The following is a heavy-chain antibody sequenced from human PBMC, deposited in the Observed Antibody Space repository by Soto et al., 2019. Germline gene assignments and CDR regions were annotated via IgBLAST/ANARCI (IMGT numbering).Heavy chain of an antibody. J-gene: IGHJ4*02. CDR3: ARGETQGPFDS. Sequence: QVQLQESGPGLVKPSDTLSLTCAVSGYSISSSNWWGWIRQPPGKGLEWIGYIYYSGTTYYNPSQKRRVPMSVDTPKNHFPIKLPSVTAVDTAVYYWARGETQGPFDSWAQGPLVTVS. CDR1: GYSISSSNW. CDR2: IYYSGTT. V-gene: IGHV4-28*03. D-gene: IGHD1-26*01.